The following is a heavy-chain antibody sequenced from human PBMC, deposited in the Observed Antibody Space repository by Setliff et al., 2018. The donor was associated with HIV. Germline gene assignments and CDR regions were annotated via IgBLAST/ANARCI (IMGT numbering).Heavy chain of an antibody. D-gene: IGHD6-19*01. Sequence: PSETLSLTCTVSGGSISSGSYYWSWIRQPAGKGLVWIGHIYTSGSTNYNPSLKSRVTISVHTSKNQFSLKLSSVTAADTAVYYCARSRESSGYYRDYYYYLDVWGKGTTVTVS. CDR1: GGSISSGSYY. V-gene: IGHV4-61*09. CDR3: ARSRESSGYYRDYYYYLDV. J-gene: IGHJ6*03. CDR2: IYTSGST.